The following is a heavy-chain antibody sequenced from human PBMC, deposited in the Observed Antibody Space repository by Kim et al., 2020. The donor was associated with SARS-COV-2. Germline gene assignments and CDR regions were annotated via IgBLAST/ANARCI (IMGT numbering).Heavy chain of an antibody. D-gene: IGHD2-15*01. CDR1: GGTFSSYA. V-gene: IGHV1-69*13. CDR3: ARQETGYCSGGSCGFDY. Sequence: SVKVSCKASGGTFSSYAISWVRQAPGQGLEWMGGIIPIFGTANYAQKFQGRVTITADESTSTAYMELSSLRSEDTAVYYCARQETGYCSGGSCGFDYWGQGTLVTVSS. J-gene: IGHJ4*02. CDR2: IIPIFGTA.